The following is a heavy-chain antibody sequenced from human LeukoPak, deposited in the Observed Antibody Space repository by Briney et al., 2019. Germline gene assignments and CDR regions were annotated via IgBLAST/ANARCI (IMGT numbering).Heavy chain of an antibody. D-gene: IGHD1-26*01. V-gene: IGHV3-23*01. CDR1: GFTFSAYA. Sequence: GGSLRLSCVASGFTFSAYAMNWVRLAPGKGLEWVSTFKTNSGQVYYAESVRGRFTISRDNSKNTLYLQMNSLRAEDTAVYYCARDRWELLSFDYWGQGTLVTVSS. CDR3: ARDRWELLSFDY. J-gene: IGHJ4*02. CDR2: FKTNSGQV.